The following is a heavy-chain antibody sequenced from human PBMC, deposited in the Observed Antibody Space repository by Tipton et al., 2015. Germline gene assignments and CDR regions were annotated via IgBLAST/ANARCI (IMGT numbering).Heavy chain of an antibody. CDR2: SYYSGST. J-gene: IGHJ4*02. V-gene: IGHV4-61*01. D-gene: IGHD6-19*01. CDR1: GGSVSSGFNY. CDR3: ARRVAVADTADY. Sequence: TLSLTCTVSGGSVSSGFNYWSWIRQPPGKGLEWIGYSYYSGSTNYNPSLKSRVTMSVDTSKNQFSLHLSSVTAADTAVYYCARRVAVADTADYWGQGTLVTVPS.